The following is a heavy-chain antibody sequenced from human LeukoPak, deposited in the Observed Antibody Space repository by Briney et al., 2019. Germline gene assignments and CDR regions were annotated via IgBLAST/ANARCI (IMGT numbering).Heavy chain of an antibody. CDR1: GYSISSGYY. Sequence: SETLSLTCTVSGYSISSGYYWGWIRQPPGKGLEWIGSIYRSGSTYYNPSLKSRVTISVDTSKNQFSLKLSSVTAADTAVYYCARLAQSYYYYMDVWGKGTTVTVSS. CDR3: ARLAQSYYYYMDV. J-gene: IGHJ6*03. CDR2: IYRSGST. D-gene: IGHD2-15*01. V-gene: IGHV4-38-2*02.